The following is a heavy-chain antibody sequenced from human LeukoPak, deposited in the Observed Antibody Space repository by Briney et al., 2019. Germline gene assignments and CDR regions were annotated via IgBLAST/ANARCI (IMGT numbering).Heavy chain of an antibody. Sequence: SQTLSLTCTVSGGSISSGDYYWSWIRQPPGKGLEWIGYIYYSGSTYYNPSLKSRVTISVDTSKNQFSLKLSSVTAADTAVYYCARCLSWSVVVVADWGQGTLVTVSS. D-gene: IGHD2-15*01. V-gene: IGHV4-30-4*08. CDR2: IYYSGST. CDR3: ARCLSWSVVVVAD. CDR1: GGSISSGDYY. J-gene: IGHJ4*02.